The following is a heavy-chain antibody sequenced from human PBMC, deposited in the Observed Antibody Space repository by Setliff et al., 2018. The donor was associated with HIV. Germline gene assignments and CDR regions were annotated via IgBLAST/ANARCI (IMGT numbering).Heavy chain of an antibody. J-gene: IGHJ6*03. Sequence: SETLSLTCTVSGGSISSGGYYWSWIRQHPGKGLEWIGYIHYSGSTYFNPSLKSRVTISLDTSKNQFSLKVSSMTAADTAVYYCARNSKNWNYPVEYYDYYMDAWGTGTTVTVSS. CDR2: IHYSGST. V-gene: IGHV4-31*03. CDR1: GGSISSGGYY. CDR3: ARNSKNWNYPVEYYDYYMDA. D-gene: IGHD1-7*01.